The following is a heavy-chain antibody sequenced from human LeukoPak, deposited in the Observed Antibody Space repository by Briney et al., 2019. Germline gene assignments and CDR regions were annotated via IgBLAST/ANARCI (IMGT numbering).Heavy chain of an antibody. CDR1: GFTFSSYS. D-gene: IGHD4-11*01. CDR2: TSSSSSYI. V-gene: IGHV3-21*01. CDR3: ARGPSAYYSMPFDP. J-gene: IGHJ5*02. Sequence: GGSLRLSCAASGFTFSSYSMNWVRQAPGKGLEWVSSTSSSSSYIYYADSVKGRFTISRDNAKNSLYLQMNSLRAEDTAVYYCARGPSAYYSMPFDPWGQGTLVTVSS.